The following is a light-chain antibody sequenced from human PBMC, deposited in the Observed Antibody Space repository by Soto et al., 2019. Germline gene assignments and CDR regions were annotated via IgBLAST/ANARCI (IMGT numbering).Light chain of an antibody. CDR2: AAS. V-gene: IGKV3-20*01. Sequence: EIVLTQSPVTLSLSPGERATLSCRASQSVSSRYFAWYQQKPGQAPRLLIYAASSRAAGIPDRFSGSGSGTDFTLTISRLEPEDFAVYYCHQYGSSRTFGPGTKVEMK. J-gene: IGKJ1*01. CDR3: HQYGSSRT. CDR1: QSVSSRY.